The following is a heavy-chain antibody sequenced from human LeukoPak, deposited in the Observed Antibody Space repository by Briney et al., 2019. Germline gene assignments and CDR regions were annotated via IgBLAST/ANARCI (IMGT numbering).Heavy chain of an antibody. CDR3: ARDLPYSGSYQPDY. D-gene: IGHD1-26*01. CDR2: ISSSGSTI. Sequence: GGSLRLSCAASGFTFSDYYMSWIRQAPGKGLEWVSYISSSGSTIYYADSVKGRFTISRDNSKNTLYLQMNSLRAEDTAVYYCARDLPYSGSYQPDYWGQGTLVTVSS. J-gene: IGHJ4*02. CDR1: GFTFSDYY. V-gene: IGHV3-11*04.